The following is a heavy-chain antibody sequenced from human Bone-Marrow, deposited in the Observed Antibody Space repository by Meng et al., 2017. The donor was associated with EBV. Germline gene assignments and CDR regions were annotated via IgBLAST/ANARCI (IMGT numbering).Heavy chain of an antibody. Sequence: QVEPVPSGAQVNKPGASVKVSCRTSGYTFSSYDVNWVRQAPGQGPEWMGWITPNSGNTGFAQKIQGRVSMTWDTYTSTAYMELRNLRSEDTAVYYCARMGYWGQGTLVTVSS. CDR3: ARMGY. J-gene: IGHJ4*02. CDR2: ITPNSGNT. CDR1: GYTFSSYD. V-gene: IGHV1-8*01.